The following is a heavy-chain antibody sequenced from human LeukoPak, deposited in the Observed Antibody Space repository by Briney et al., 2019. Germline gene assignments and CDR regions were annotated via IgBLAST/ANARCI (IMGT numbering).Heavy chain of an antibody. V-gene: IGHV3-33*01. CDR2: IWYDGSNK. J-gene: IGHJ4*02. CDR1: GFTFSSYG. Sequence: GGSLRLSCAASGFTFSSYGMHWVRQAPGKGLEWVAVIWYDGSNKYYADSVKGRFTISRDNSKNTLYLQMNSLRAEDTAVYYCAREGAPYYDSSGYYYAFDYWGQGTLDTVSS. CDR3: AREGAPYYDSSGYYYAFDY. D-gene: IGHD3-22*01.